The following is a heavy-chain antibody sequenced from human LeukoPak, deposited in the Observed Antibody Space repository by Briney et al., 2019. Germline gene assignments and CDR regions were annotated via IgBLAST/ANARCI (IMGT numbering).Heavy chain of an antibody. V-gene: IGHV3-23*01. CDR2: ISGSGGST. CDR3: AKVFFPVAIFGVVRPDFFDY. D-gene: IGHD3-3*01. CDR1: GFTFSSYA. Sequence: GGSLRLSCAASGFTFSSYAMSWVRQAPGKGLKWVSAISGSGGSTYYADSVKGRFTISRDNSKNTLYLQMNSLRAEDTAVYYCAKVFFPVAIFGVVRPDFFDYWGQGTLVTVSS. J-gene: IGHJ4*02.